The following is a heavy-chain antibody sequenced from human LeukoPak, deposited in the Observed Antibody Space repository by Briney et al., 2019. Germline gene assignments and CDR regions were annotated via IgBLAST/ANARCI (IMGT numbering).Heavy chain of an antibody. CDR3: ARGLTGTTSFDI. CDR2: INHSGST. CDR1: GGSFSGYY. Sequence: PSETLSLTCAVYGGSFSGYYWSWIRQPPGKGLEWIGEINHSGSTNYNPSLKSRVTISVDTSKNQFSLRLSSVNAADTAVYYCARGLTGTTSFDIWGQGTMVTVSS. J-gene: IGHJ3*02. D-gene: IGHD1-1*01. V-gene: IGHV4-34*01.